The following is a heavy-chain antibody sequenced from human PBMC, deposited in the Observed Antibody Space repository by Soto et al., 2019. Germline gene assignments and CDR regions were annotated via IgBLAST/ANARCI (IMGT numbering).Heavy chain of an antibody. CDR1: GFTFSSYA. CDR3: AKDREYCGGDCYSTAWFDP. V-gene: IGHV3-23*01. CDR2: ISGSGGST. D-gene: IGHD2-21*02. Sequence: EVQLLESGGGLVQPGGSLRLSCAASGFTFSSYAMSWVRQAPGKGLEWVSAISGSGGSTYYADSVKGRFTISRDNSKNTLCLQMNSLRAEDTAVYYCAKDREYCGGDCYSTAWFDPWGQGTLVTVSS. J-gene: IGHJ5*02.